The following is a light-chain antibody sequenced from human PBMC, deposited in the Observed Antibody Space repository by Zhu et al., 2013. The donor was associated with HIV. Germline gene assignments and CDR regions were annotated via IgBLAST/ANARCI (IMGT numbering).Light chain of an antibody. CDR2: TAS. V-gene: IGKV3-20*01. CDR1: QSVRGDF. Sequence: DIVLTQSPGTLSLSPGERATLSCRASQSVRGDFLAWYQQKPGQAPRLLIYTASTRATGIPDRFSGSGSRTDFTLTISRLEPEDFAVYYCQQYGSSPLTFGGGTTLEIK. CDR3: QQYGSSPLT. J-gene: IGKJ4*01.